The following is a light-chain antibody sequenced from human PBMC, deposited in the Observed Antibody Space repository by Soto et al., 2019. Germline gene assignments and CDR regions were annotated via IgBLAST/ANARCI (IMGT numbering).Light chain of an antibody. CDR1: QSISSN. V-gene: IGKV3-15*01. CDR2: AAS. Sequence: EIVMTQSTATLSVSPGERATLTCRASQSISSNLAWYQQKPGQAPRLLIYAASTRATGIPARFSGSGSGTEFTLAISSLQSEDFAVYYCQQYNNWPQWTFGQGTKVDIK. CDR3: QQYNNWPQWT. J-gene: IGKJ1*01.